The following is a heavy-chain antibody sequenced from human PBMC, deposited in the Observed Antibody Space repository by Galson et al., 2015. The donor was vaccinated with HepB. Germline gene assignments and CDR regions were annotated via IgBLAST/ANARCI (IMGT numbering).Heavy chain of an antibody. CDR2: ISAYNGNT. CDR1: GYTFTSYA. CDR3: AREWRGYSGYDRGFDY. D-gene: IGHD5-12*01. J-gene: IGHJ4*02. Sequence: SVKVSCKASGYTFTSYAMHWVRQAPGQRLEWMGWISAYNGNTNYAQKLQGRVTMTTDTSTSTAYMELRSLRSDDTAVYYCAREWRGYSGYDRGFDYWGQGTLVTVSS. V-gene: IGHV1-18*01.